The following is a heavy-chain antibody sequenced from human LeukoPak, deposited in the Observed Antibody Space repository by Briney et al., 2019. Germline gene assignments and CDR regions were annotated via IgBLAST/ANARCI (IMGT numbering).Heavy chain of an antibody. V-gene: IGHV3-7*01. D-gene: IGHD1-26*01. J-gene: IGHJ4*02. CDR3: ARATYSHTTWHY. CDR2: INPDGSVG. Sequence: PGGSLRLSCAASGFRFSDYWMSWVRQAPGKGLEWVASINPDGSVGKYVDSVEGRFTISRDNAKNSLYLQMNTLRAEDTALYYCARATYSHTTWHYRGQGTLVTVSS. CDR1: GFRFSDYW.